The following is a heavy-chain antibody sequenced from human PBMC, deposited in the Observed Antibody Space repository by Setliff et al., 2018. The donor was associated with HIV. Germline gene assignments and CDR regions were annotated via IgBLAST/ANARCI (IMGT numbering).Heavy chain of an antibody. CDR2: IYYSVST. D-gene: IGHD2-21*02. J-gene: IGHJ4*02. Sequence: SETLSLTCTVSGGSISTSNWWGWIRQTPGKGLEWIGYIYYSVSTNYNPSLKSQVTMSIDTSERQFALKLTSVTAADTAVYYCVRCYYCVSGACYRADYWGQGTMVTSPQ. CDR1: GGSISTSNW. CDR3: VRCYYCVSGACYRADY. V-gene: IGHV4-28*01.